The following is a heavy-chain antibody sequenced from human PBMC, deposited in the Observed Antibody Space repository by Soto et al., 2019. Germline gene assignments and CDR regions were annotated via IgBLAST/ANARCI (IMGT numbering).Heavy chain of an antibody. V-gene: IGHV1-69*13. CDR3: ALYCSSTSCYVNYYYYGMDV. Sequence: SVKVSCKASGGTFSSYAISWVRQAPGQGLEWMGGIIPIFGTANYAQKFQGSVTITADESTSTAYMELSSLRSEDTAVYYCALYCSSTSCYVNYYYYGMDVWGQGTTVTVSS. CDR2: IIPIFGTA. D-gene: IGHD2-2*01. CDR1: GGTFSSYA. J-gene: IGHJ6*02.